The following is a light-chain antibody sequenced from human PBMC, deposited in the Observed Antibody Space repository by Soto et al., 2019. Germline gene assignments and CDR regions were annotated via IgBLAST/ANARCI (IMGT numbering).Light chain of an antibody. J-gene: IGKJ3*01. V-gene: IGKV1-12*01. CDR3: QQAFSFPFT. Sequence: DIQMTQSPSSVSAYVGDRVTITCRASQDIRDWIAWYQQKPGKAPKLLISAASSLQSGVPSRFSSSGSGTDFSLTISSLQSEDFATYYCQQAFSFPFTFGPGTKVDIK. CDR2: AAS. CDR1: QDIRDW.